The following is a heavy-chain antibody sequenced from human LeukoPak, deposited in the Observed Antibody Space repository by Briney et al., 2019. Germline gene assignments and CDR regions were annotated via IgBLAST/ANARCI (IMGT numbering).Heavy chain of an antibody. CDR2: ISWNSGSI. CDR1: GFTFDDYA. D-gene: IGHD5-18*01. V-gene: IGHV3-9*01. CDR3: AKGGYSYGLSYYYYYMDV. Sequence: PGRSLRLSCAASGFTFDDYAMHWVRQAPGKGLEWVSGISWNSGSIGYADSVKGRFTISRDNAKNSLYLQMNSLRAEDTALYYCAKGGYSYGLSYYYYYMDVWGKGTTVTISS. J-gene: IGHJ6*03.